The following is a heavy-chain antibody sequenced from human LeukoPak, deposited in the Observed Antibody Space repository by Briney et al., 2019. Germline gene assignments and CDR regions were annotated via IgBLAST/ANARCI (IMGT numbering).Heavy chain of an antibody. CDR3: ARSYVDIVATTPAQFDY. D-gene: IGHD5-12*01. CDR1: GYTFTAYY. J-gene: IGHJ4*01. CDR2: INPTKGGT. Sequence: VASVWVSCKASGYTFTAYYIQWVRQAPGQGLEWMGWINPTKGGTNYAQKFQGRVTITRDTSISTAYMELSRLRSDDTAVYYCARSYVDIVATTPAQFDYWGQGTLVTVSS. V-gene: IGHV1-2*02.